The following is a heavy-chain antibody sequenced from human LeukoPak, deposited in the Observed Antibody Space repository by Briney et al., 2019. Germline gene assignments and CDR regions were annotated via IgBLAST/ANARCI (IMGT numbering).Heavy chain of an antibody. CDR2: ISYDGSNE. CDR1: GFTFSSYG. J-gene: IGHJ2*01. Sequence: GGSLRLSCAASGFTFSSYGMHWVRQAPGKGLEWVAIISYDGSNEYYADSVKGRFTISRDNSKNSLYLQMNSLRAEDTAVYYCARAPESNWYFDLWGRGTLVTVSS. V-gene: IGHV3-30*12. CDR3: ARAPESNWYFDL.